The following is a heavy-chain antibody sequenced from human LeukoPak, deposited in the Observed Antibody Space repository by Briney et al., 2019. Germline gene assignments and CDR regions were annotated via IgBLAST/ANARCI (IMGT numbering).Heavy chain of an antibody. D-gene: IGHD3-10*01. V-gene: IGHV1-18*01. Sequence: ASVTVSCKASGYTFTSNGISWVRQAPGQGLEWMGWISVYNGNTHYAQKFQGRVTMTTDTSTSTAYMELTSLRSDDTAVYYCAREGSSDPSFDYWGQGTLVTVSS. J-gene: IGHJ4*02. CDR1: GYTFTSNG. CDR3: AREGSSDPSFDY. CDR2: ISVYNGNT.